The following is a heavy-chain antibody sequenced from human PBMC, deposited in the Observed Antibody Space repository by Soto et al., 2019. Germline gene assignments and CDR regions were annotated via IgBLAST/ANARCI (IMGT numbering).Heavy chain of an antibody. CDR1: GYTFTGYY. V-gene: IGHV1-2*04. Sequence: QVQLVQSGAEVKKPGASVKVSCKASGYTFTGYYMHWVRQAPGQGLEWMGWINPNSGGTNYAQKFQGCVTMTRDTSISTAYMELSRLRSDDTAVYYCARGQAVKRPSDDYGDYEGYYYYGMDVWGQGTTVTVSS. CDR3: ARGQAVKRPSDDYGDYEGYYYYGMDV. CDR2: INPNSGGT. D-gene: IGHD4-17*01. J-gene: IGHJ6*02.